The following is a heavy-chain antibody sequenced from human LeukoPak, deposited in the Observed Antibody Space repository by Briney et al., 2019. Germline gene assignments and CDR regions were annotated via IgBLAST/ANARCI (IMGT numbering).Heavy chain of an antibody. J-gene: IGHJ4*02. CDR2: IYYSGST. D-gene: IGHD6-19*01. V-gene: IGHV4-39*07. CDR1: GGSISSSSYY. Sequence: PSETLSLTCTVSGGSISSSSYYWGWIRQPPGKGLEWIGSIYYSGSTYYNPSLKSRVTISVDTSKNQFSLKLSSVTAADTAVYYCARVLSSGWYRHWGQGTLVTVSS. CDR3: ARVLSSGWYRH.